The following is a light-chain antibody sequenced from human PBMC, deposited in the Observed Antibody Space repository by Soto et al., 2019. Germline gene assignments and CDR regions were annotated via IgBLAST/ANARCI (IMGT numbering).Light chain of an antibody. V-gene: IGKV1-39*01. Sequence: DIQMTQSPSSLSASVGDSVTITCRASQSINSYLNWYQHSAGKVPKLLIYAASKLHEGVPSRFSGSGYGSDFTLTVSNLQPEDFATYYCQQSYHSPRTFGQGTKVEI. CDR2: AAS. CDR3: QQSYHSPRT. J-gene: IGKJ1*01. CDR1: QSINSY.